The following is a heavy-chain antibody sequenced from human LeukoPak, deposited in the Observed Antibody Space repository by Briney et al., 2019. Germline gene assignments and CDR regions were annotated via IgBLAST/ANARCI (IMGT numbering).Heavy chain of an antibody. CDR1: GASISSGSNY. D-gene: IGHD2-2*01. V-gene: IGHV4-39*07. CDR2: IYSSGST. J-gene: IGHJ4*02. Sequence: RPSETLSLTCSVSGASISSGSNYWGWIRQPPGKTLQWIGSIYSSGSTNYNPSLKSRVTISVDTSKNQFSLKLSSVTAEDTAVYYCARELYSSTTPGGYFDYWGQGTLATVSS. CDR3: ARELYSSTTPGGYFDY.